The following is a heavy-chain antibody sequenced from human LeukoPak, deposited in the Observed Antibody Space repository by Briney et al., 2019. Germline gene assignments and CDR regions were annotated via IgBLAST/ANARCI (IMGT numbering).Heavy chain of an antibody. CDR1: GYTFTSYG. V-gene: IGHV1-2*06. J-gene: IGHJ6*02. CDR3: ARKEVTAGSYGMDV. CDR2: INPNSGGT. D-gene: IGHD2-21*02. Sequence: ASVKVSCKASGYTFTSYGISWVRQAPGQGLEWMGRINPNSGGTNYAQKFQGGVTMTRDTSISTAYMELSRLRSDDTAVYYCARKEVTAGSYGMDVWGQGTTVTVSS.